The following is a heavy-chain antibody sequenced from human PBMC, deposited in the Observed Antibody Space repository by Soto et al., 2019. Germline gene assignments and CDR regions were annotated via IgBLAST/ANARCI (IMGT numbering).Heavy chain of an antibody. Sequence: PGGSLRLSCAASGFNFSTYNINWVRQAPGKGLEWVSSISSASNHIFYADSVKGRFTISRDNAKSSLNLQMKSLRAEDTAVYYCATARGRGSPVSGGMEVWGQGTRVTVS. J-gene: IGHJ6*02. V-gene: IGHV3-21*01. CDR1: GFNFSTYN. D-gene: IGHD3-3*01. CDR2: ISSASNHI. CDR3: ATARGRGSPVSGGMEV.